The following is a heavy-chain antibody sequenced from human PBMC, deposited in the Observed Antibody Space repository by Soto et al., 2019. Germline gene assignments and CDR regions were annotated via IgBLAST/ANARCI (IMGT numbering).Heavy chain of an antibody. D-gene: IGHD4-17*01. CDR2: IYWDDDK. CDR3: AHRPDFTVTTEYYFDY. Sequence: QITLKESGPTLVKPTQTLTLTCTFSGFSLSTSGVGVGWIRQPQGNALEWLALIYWDDDKRYSPSLKSRLTITKETSKNQVVLTMTNMDPVDTATYYCAHRPDFTVTTEYYFDYWGQGTLVTVSS. J-gene: IGHJ4*02. CDR1: GFSLSTSGVG. V-gene: IGHV2-5*02.